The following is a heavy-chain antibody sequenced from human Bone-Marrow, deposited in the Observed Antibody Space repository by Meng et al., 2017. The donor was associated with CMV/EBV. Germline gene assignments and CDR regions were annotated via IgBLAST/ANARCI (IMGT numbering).Heavy chain of an antibody. V-gene: IGHV3-23*01. J-gene: IGHJ4*02. CDR2: ISGSGGST. D-gene: IGHD3-3*01. Sequence: GGSLRLSCAASGFTFSSYAMSWVRQAPGKGLEWVSAISGSGGSTYYADSVKGRFTISRDNSKNTLYLQMNSLRAEDTAVYYCAKFRLDITIFGVVTVAGFDYWGQGTLVTVSS. CDR1: GFTFSSYA. CDR3: AKFRLDITIFGVVTVAGFDY.